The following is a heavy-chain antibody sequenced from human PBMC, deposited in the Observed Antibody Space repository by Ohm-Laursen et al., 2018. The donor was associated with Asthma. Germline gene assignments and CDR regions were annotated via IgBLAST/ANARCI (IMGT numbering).Heavy chain of an antibody. CDR3: AKDRRSTMTVVDY. V-gene: IGHV3-23*01. D-gene: IGHD3-22*01. CDR1: GITVSVNY. CDR2: ISGSGGST. Sequence: SLRLSCAASGITVSVNYMSWVRQAPGKGLEWVPAISGSGGSTYYADSVKGRFTISRDNSKNTLYLQMNSLRAEDTAVYYCAKDRRSTMTVVDYWGQGTLVTVSS. J-gene: IGHJ4*02.